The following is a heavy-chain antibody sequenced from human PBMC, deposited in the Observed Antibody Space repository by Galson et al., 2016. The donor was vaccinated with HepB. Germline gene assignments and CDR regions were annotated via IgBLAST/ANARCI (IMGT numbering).Heavy chain of an antibody. V-gene: IGHV1-69*13. Sequence: SVKVSCKASGGTFSSYAISWVRQAPGQGLEWMGGIIPIFGTANYAQQFQGRVTITADDSTSTAYIELSSLRSEDTAVYYCARVLGPYSSSWPFGYWGQGTLVTVSS. CDR2: IIPIFGTA. CDR3: ARVLGPYSSSWPFGY. J-gene: IGHJ4*02. CDR1: GGTFSSYA. D-gene: IGHD6-13*01.